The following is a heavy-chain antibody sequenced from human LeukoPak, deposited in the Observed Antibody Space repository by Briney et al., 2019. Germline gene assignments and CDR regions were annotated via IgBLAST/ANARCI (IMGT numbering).Heavy chain of an antibody. Sequence: SETLSLTCTVSGGSISSGDYYWSWIRQPPGKGLEWIGYIYHSGSTYYNPSLKSRVTISVDRSKNQFSLKLSSVTAADTAVYYCARVRDEDYFDYWGQGTLVTASS. V-gene: IGHV4-30-4*08. D-gene: IGHD5-24*01. J-gene: IGHJ4*02. CDR1: GGSISSGDYY. CDR3: ARVRDEDYFDY. CDR2: IYHSGST.